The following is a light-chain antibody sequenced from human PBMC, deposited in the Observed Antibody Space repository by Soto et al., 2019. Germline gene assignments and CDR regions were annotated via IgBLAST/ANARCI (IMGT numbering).Light chain of an antibody. CDR2: SAS. CDR3: HQLSNTPPYT. Sequence: TVMTQSPDSLAVSLGERATINCKSSQSVFHSANNRNYWAWYQQKPRQAPKLLISSASIRDSEGPDPFSGSGSWTDFTLTINSMQAEDAVVYYCHQLSNTPPYTFGQGTRLEIK. CDR1: QSVFHSANNRNY. V-gene: IGKV4-1*01. J-gene: IGKJ2*01.